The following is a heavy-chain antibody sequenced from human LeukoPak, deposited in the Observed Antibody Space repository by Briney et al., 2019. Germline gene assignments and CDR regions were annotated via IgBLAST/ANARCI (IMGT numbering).Heavy chain of an antibody. D-gene: IGHD5-24*01. CDR2: INHSRGT. V-gene: IGHV4-34*01. Sequence: PSETLSLTCAVHGGSFNGFYWTWTRQPPGKGPEWIGEINHSRGTSYTASLRSRVTISQDTSKNQFSLKLTSVTAADTAVYYCARGLGEGYPDSWGQGTLVIVSS. CDR3: ARGLGEGYPDS. CDR1: GGSFNGFY. J-gene: IGHJ4*02.